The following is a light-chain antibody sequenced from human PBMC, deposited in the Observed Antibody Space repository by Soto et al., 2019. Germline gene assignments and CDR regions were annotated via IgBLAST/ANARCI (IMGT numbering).Light chain of an antibody. CDR1: QSISGY. CDR3: QQSYSTPPT. CDR2: AAS. V-gene: IGKV1-39*01. Sequence: DIQMTQSPSSLSASVGDRVTIACRASQSISGYLNWYQQKPGEAPKLLIYAASSLQSGVPSRFSGSGSGTDFTLTISSLQREDLATYYCQQSYSTPPTFGQGTKLEIK. J-gene: IGKJ2*01.